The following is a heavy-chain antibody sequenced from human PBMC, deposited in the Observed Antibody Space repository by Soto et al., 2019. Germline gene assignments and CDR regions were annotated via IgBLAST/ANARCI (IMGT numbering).Heavy chain of an antibody. V-gene: IGHV4-34*01. D-gene: IGHD2-21*01. CDR3: ATLPPRVVVSVLPIPT. J-gene: IGHJ4*02. Sequence: SETLSLTCAVYFGSFSDYFWTWIRPPPGKGEEWIGEINHNGSTSYNASLKGRVSISVDKSNNQFLLNLNSLTAADAAIYYCATLPPRVVVSVLPIPTWGQGTQVTVSS. CDR1: FGSFSDYF. CDR2: INHNGST.